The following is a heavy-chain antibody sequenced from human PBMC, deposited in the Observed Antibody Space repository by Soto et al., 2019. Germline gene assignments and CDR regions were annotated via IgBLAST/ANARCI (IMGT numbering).Heavy chain of an antibody. D-gene: IGHD3-22*01. V-gene: IGHV1-69*02. Sequence: QVQLVQSGAEVKKPGSSVKVSCKASGGTFSSYTISWVRQAPGQGLEWMGRIIPILGIANYAQKFQGRVTITADKSTSTAYMELSSLRSEDTAAYYCASRDSSGYYPNRITYFDLWGRGTLVTVSS. CDR2: IIPILGIA. CDR1: GGTFSSYT. CDR3: ASRDSSGYYPNRITYFDL. J-gene: IGHJ2*01.